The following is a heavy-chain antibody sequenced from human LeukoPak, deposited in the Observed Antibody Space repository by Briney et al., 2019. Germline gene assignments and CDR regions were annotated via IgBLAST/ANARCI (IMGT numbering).Heavy chain of an antibody. CDR3: ASLFSVATPSVDY. CDR1: GVSISSSNSY. J-gene: IGHJ4*02. D-gene: IGHD2-15*01. V-gene: IGHV4-39*01. CDR2: IYYSGNT. Sequence: SETLSLTCTVSGVSISSSNSYWGWIRQPPGKGLEWIGSIYYSGNTYYNASLKSQVSISIDTSKNQFSLKLTSVTAADTAVYYCASLFSVATPSVDYWGQGTLVTVSS.